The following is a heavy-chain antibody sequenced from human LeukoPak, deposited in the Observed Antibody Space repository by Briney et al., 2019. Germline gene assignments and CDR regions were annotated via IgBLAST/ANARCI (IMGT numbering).Heavy chain of an antibody. Sequence: ASVKVSCKASGGTFSSYAISWVRQAPGQGLEWMGWISAYNGNTNYAQKLQGRVTMTTDTSTSTAYMELRSLRSDDTAVYYCARGGYWIAAPVIDYWGQGTLVTVSS. CDR2: ISAYNGNT. J-gene: IGHJ4*02. D-gene: IGHD6-13*01. CDR1: GGTFSSYA. V-gene: IGHV1-18*01. CDR3: ARGGYWIAAPVIDY.